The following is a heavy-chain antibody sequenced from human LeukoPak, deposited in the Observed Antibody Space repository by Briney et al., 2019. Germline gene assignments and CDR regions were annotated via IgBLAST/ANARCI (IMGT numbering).Heavy chain of an antibody. CDR3: AYSTSGVSDYFYAMDV. CDR2: IWYDGSNK. J-gene: IGHJ6*02. D-gene: IGHD3-10*01. CDR1: GFTFSSYG. Sequence: GRSLRLSCAASGFTFSSYGMHWVRQAPRKGLEWVAVIWYDGSNKYYADSVKGRFTVSRDNSKSTLYLQMNSLRAEDTAVYYCAYSTSGVSDYFYAMDVWGQGSTVTVSS. V-gene: IGHV3-33*01.